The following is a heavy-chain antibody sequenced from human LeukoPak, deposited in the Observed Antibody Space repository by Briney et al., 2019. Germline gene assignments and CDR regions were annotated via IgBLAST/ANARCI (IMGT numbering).Heavy chain of an antibody. D-gene: IGHD3-22*01. CDR1: GGSISSYY. V-gene: IGHV4-59*01. J-gene: IGHJ4*02. CDR2: IYSSGST. CDR3: ARDVTHDSSGFFDY. Sequence: SETLSLTCSVSGGSISSYYWTWIRQPPGKGLEWIGCIYSSGSTNYSPSLKSRVTISEDTSKNQVSLKLSSVTAADTAVYYCARDVTHDSSGFFDYWGQGTLVTVSS.